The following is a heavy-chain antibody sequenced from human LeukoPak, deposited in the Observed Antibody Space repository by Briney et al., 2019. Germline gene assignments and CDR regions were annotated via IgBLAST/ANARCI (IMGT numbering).Heavy chain of an antibody. CDR1: GYTFTNYG. CDR2: ISGYSGNT. Sequence: ASLKVSCKASGYTFTNYGIIWVRQAPRQGLEWMGWISGYSGNTNYAQKFQGRVTMTKDTSTNTVYMDLRSLRSDDTAVYYCARDSRIAVARYGVTGDYWGQGTLVTVSS. V-gene: IGHV1-18*01. D-gene: IGHD6-19*01. CDR3: ARDSRIAVARYGVTGDY. J-gene: IGHJ4*02.